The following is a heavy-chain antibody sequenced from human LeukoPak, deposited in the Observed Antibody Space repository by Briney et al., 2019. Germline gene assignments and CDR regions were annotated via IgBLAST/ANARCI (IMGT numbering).Heavy chain of an antibody. CDR1: GGSISSGGYY. CDR3: ARVVRYYYDSSGYPYYFDY. CDR2: IYYSGST. Sequence: PSETLSLTCTVSGGSISSGGYYWSWIRQHPGKGLEWIGYIYYSGSTYYNPSLKSRVTISVDTSKNQFSLKLSSVTAADAAVYYCARVVRYYYDSSGYPYYFDYWGQGTLVTVSS. J-gene: IGHJ4*02. V-gene: IGHV4-31*03. D-gene: IGHD3-22*01.